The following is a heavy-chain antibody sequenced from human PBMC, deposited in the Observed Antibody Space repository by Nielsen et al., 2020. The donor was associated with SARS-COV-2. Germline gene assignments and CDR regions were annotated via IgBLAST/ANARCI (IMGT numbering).Heavy chain of an antibody. CDR1: GFTFSDYA. D-gene: IGHD6-25*01. V-gene: IGHV3-23*01. CDR3: ARGSGWGSYFDY. J-gene: IGHJ4*02. CDR2: VSSGGGAT. Sequence: GGSLRLSCAASGFTFSDYAMSWVRQAPGKGLEWVSAVSSGGGATYYADSVKGRFTISRDNSKNTLYLQMNSLRGEDTAVYYCARGSGWGSYFDYWGQGTLVTVSS.